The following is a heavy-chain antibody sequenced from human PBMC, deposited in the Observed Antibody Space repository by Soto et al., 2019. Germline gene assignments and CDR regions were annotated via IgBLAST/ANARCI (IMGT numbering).Heavy chain of an antibody. V-gene: IGHV4-59*01. D-gene: IGHD6-19*01. CDR1: GGSISSYY. J-gene: IGHJ3*01. CDR2: IYYSGST. CDR3: ARILAVAGEGAFDF. Sequence: QVQLQESGPGLVKPSETLSLTCTVSGGSISSYYWSWIRQPPGKGLEWIGYIYYSGSTNYNPSLKSRVTISVDTSKNQFALKLGSVTAADTAVYYCARILAVAGEGAFDFWGLGTMVTVSS.